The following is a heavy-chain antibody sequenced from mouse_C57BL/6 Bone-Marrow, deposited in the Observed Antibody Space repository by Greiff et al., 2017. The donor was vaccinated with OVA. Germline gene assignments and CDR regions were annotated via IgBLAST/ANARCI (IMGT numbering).Heavy chain of an antibody. Sequence: EVKLVESGGGLVKPGGSLKLSCAASGFTFSDYGMHWVRQAPEKGLEWVAYISSGSSTIYYADTVKGRFTISRDNAKNTLFLQMTSLRSEDTAMYYCARSNYYDDKNYFDYWGQGTTLTVSS. V-gene: IGHV5-17*01. CDR2: ISSGSSTI. CDR1: GFTFSDYG. D-gene: IGHD1-1*01. CDR3: ARSNYYDDKNYFDY. J-gene: IGHJ2*01.